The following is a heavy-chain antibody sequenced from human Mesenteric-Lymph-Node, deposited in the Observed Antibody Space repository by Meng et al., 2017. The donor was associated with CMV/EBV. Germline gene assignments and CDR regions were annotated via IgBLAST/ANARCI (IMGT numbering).Heavy chain of an antibody. CDR1: GGTFSSYA. CDR2: IIPIFGTA. D-gene: IGHD3-22*01. V-gene: IGHV1-69*05. Sequence: SVTVSCKASGGTFSSYAISWVRHAPGQGLEWMGGIIPIFGTANYAQKFQGRVTITTDESTSTAYMELSSLRSEDTAVYYCARGHYDSSGYYSDAFDIWGQGTMVTVSS. J-gene: IGHJ3*02. CDR3: ARGHYDSSGYYSDAFDI.